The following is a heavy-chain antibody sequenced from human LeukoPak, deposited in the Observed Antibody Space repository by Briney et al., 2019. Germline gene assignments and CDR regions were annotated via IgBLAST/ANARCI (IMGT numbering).Heavy chain of an antibody. CDR1: GFTFSSYG. D-gene: IGHD6-19*01. CDR3: ARFRSGWYMDY. Sequence: PGGSLRLSCAASGFTFSSYGMHWVRQAPGKGLEWVAVIWNDGSKSNYPDSVKGRFTISRDDSKNTLFLQMSSLGVEDTAVYYCARFRSGWYMDYWGQGTLVTVSS. V-gene: IGHV3-33*01. J-gene: IGHJ4*02. CDR2: IWNDGSKS.